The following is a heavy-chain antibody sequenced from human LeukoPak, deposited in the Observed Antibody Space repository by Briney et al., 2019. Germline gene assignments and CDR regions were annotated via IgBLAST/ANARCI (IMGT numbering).Heavy chain of an antibody. D-gene: IGHD5-18*01. CDR2: IYHTGST. J-gene: IGHJ4*02. V-gene: IGHV4-30-2*01. Sequence: SETLSLTCTVSGGSISSGLYSWSWIRQPLGKGLEWIGYIYHTGSTYYNPSLKSRVTISVDTSKNQFSLKLSSVTAADTAVYYCARRIEKTAMVDYWGQGTLVTVSS. CDR1: GGSISSGLYS. CDR3: ARRIEKTAMVDY.